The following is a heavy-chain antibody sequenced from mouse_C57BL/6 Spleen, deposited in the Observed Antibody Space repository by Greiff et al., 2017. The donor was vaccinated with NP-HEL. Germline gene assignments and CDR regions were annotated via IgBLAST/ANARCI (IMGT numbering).Heavy chain of an antibody. D-gene: IGHD1-1*01. V-gene: IGHV5-17*01. J-gene: IGHJ3*01. CDR3: ARHYYGSSYGFAY. Sequence: EVQVVESGGGLVKPGGSLKLSCAASGFTFSDYGMHWVRQAPEKGLEWVAYISSGSSTIYYADTVKGRFTISRDNAKNTLFLQMTSLRSEDTAMYYCARHYYGSSYGFAYWGQGTLVTVSA. CDR1: GFTFSDYG. CDR2: ISSGSSTI.